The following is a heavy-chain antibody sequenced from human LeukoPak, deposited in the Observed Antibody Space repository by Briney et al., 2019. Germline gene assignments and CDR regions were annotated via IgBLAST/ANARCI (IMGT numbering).Heavy chain of an antibody. CDR1: GYTFISYG. Sequence: GASVKVSCKASGYTFISYGISWVRQAPGQGLEWMGWISAYNGNTNYAQKFQGRVTMTRDTSISTAYMELSRLRSDDTAVYYCARVIGSGYSGYDAGYFDYWGQGTLVTVSS. D-gene: IGHD5-12*01. CDR3: ARVIGSGYSGYDAGYFDY. CDR2: ISAYNGNT. V-gene: IGHV1-18*01. J-gene: IGHJ4*02.